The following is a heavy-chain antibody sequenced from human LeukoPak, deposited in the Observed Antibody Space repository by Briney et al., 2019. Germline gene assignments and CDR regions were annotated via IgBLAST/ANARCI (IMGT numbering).Heavy chain of an antibody. Sequence: GGSLRLSCAASGFTFSSYSMNWVRQAPGKGLEWVSSISSSSTYIYYADSLKGRFTISRDNAKNSLYLQMNSLRAEDTAVYYCAKRSSYGHLDYWGQGTLVTVSS. V-gene: IGHV3-21*04. D-gene: IGHD3-10*01. CDR1: GFTFSSYS. CDR3: AKRSSYGHLDY. CDR2: ISSSSTYI. J-gene: IGHJ4*02.